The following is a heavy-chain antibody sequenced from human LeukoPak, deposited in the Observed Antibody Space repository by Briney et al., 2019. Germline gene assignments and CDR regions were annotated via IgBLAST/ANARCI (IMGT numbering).Heavy chain of an antibody. CDR2: INWNSGST. J-gene: IGHJ2*01. D-gene: IGHD2-21*02. CDR3: AKTSTSCCAGYCLPGYFDL. Sequence: PGGSLRLSCAGSGFTLDDYAMHWVRQAPGKGLEWVSGINWNSGSTRYAASVKGRFTISRDNAKKSLYLQMNSLRAEDMALYYCAKTSTSCCAGYCLPGYFDLWGRGTLVTVSS. CDR1: GFTLDDYA. V-gene: IGHV3-9*03.